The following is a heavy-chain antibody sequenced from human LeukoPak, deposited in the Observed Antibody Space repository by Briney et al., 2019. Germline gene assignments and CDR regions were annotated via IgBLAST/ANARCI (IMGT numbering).Heavy chain of an antibody. CDR2: IYYSGST. Sequence: SETLSLTCTVSGGSISSGGYCWRWIRQHPGKGLEWIGYIYYSGSTYYNPSLKSRVTISVDTSKNQFSLKLSSVTAADTAVYYCARSYCSSTSCSPYYYYYMDVWSKGTTVTVSS. CDR1: GGSISSGGYC. V-gene: IGHV4-31*03. J-gene: IGHJ6*03. CDR3: ARSYCSSTSCSPYYYYYMDV. D-gene: IGHD2-2*01.